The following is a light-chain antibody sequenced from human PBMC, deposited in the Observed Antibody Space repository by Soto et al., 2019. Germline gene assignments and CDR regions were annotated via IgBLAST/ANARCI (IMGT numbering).Light chain of an antibody. Sequence: QSALTQPASVSGSPGQTIIMSCTVTSSDIGASNSVSWYQQHPYKAPKLLLFDVSHRPARIPDRFSGSKSGNTASLTISGLQAEDEADYYCSSYSTSGTLVLFGGGTKLTVL. CDR2: DVS. V-gene: IGLV2-14*01. CDR3: SSYSTSGTLVL. J-gene: IGLJ3*02. CDR1: SSDIGASNS.